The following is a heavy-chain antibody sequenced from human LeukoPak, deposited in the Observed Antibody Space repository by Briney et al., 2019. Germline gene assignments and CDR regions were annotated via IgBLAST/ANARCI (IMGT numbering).Heavy chain of an antibody. Sequence: PSETLSLTYTVSGGSISSYYWSWIRQPPGRGLEWIGYIYYSGSTNYNPSLKSRLTISVDTSKNQFSLKPSSVTAADTAVYYCARASAARHFDYWGQGTLVTVSS. D-gene: IGHD6-6*01. CDR3: ARASAARHFDY. CDR1: GGSISSYY. J-gene: IGHJ4*02. V-gene: IGHV4-59*01. CDR2: IYYSGST.